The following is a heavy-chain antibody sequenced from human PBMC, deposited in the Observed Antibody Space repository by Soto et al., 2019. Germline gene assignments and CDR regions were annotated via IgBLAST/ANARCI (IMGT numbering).Heavy chain of an antibody. CDR3: AKGYHGGLYYFED. Sequence: EVQLLESGGALVQAGGSLRLSCAASGFTFSSSAMTWVRQAPGKGLEWVSGITSSGGGTYFADPVKGRFTISRDNSKNTLYLQMNSLGAEDTAIYFCAKGYHGGLYYFEDWGQGTVVTVAS. D-gene: IGHD4-17*01. CDR1: GFTFSSSA. J-gene: IGHJ4*02. CDR2: ITSSGGGT. V-gene: IGHV3-23*01.